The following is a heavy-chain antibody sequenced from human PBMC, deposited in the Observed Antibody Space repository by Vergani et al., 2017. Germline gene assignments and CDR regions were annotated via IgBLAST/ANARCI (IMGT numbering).Heavy chain of an antibody. CDR3: ARESGNGPDS. CDR1: GGSISSYY. J-gene: IGHJ5*01. Sequence: QVQLQESGPGLVKPSETLSLTCTVSGGSISSYYWSWIRQPPGKGLEWIGYIYYSGSTNDNPSLKSRVTISVDTSKNQFSLKLSSVTAADTAVYYCARESGNGPDSWGQGTLVTVSS. V-gene: IGHV4-59*01. D-gene: IGHD4-23*01. CDR2: IYYSGST.